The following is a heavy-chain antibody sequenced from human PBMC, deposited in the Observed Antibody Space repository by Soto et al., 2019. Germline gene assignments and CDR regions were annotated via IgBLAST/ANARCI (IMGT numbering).Heavy chain of an antibody. CDR2: IYYSGTT. V-gene: IGHV4-31*03. CDR1: GGSIGSGCYY. J-gene: IGHJ4*02. CDR3: ARKGDGTLHDY. Sequence: QVQLQESGPGLVKPSQTLSLTCTVSGGSIGSGCYYWSWIRQHPGKGLEWIGYIYYSGTTYYHPSLKSRVTISVDTSKNQFALKRSSVTAADTAVYYCARKGDGTLHDYWGQGTLVTVSS.